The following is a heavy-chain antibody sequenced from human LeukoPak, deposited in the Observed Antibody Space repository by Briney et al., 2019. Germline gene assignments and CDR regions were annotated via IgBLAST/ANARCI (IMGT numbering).Heavy chain of an antibody. V-gene: IGHV4-39*01. CDR3: ARGDVAGTDY. Sequence: SETLSLTCTVSGGSISSSSYYWGWIRQPPGKGLEWIGSIYYSGSTYYNPSLKSRVTISVDTSKNQFSLKLSSVTAADTAVYYCARGDVAGTDYWGQGTLVTVSS. D-gene: IGHD6-19*01. J-gene: IGHJ4*02. CDR1: GGSISSSSYY. CDR2: IYYSGST.